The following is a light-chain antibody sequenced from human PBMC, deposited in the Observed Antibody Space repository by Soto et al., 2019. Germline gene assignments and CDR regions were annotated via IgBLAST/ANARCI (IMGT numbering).Light chain of an antibody. J-gene: IGLJ3*02. Sequence: QSVLTQSSSASASLGSSVKLTCTLTSGHSGYVIAWHQKQPGQAPRFLMKLEVSGSYTKGSGISDRFSGSSSGADRYLTISNLHLEDEADYYCETWDSDTRVFGGGTKLTVL. CDR3: ETWDSDTRV. V-gene: IGLV4-60*02. CDR1: SGHSGYV. CDR2: LEVSGSY.